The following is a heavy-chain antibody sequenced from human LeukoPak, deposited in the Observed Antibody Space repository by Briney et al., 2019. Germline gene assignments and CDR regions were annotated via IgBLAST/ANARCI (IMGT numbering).Heavy chain of an antibody. CDR2: IYYSGST. CDR3: ARGTGIVVVPAATENKYYFDY. Sequence: PSETLSLTCTVSGGSISSGSYYWGWIRQPPGKGLEWIGNIYYSGSTNYNLSLKSRVTISVDTSKNQFSLKLSSVTAADTAVYYCARGTGIVVVPAATENKYYFDYWGQGTLVTVSS. CDR1: GGSISSGSYY. V-gene: IGHV4-39*07. D-gene: IGHD2-2*01. J-gene: IGHJ4*02.